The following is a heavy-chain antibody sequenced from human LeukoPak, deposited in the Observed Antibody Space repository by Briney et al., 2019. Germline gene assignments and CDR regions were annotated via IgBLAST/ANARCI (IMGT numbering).Heavy chain of an antibody. J-gene: IGHJ4*02. Sequence: KPSETLSLTCTASGGSINSITYYWGWIRQSPGKGLEWIGSVYYSGSTYYNSSLKSRVTISVDTSKNQFSLKLSSVTAADTAVYYCARGAYGGAVRFDYWGQGTLVTVSS. CDR1: GGSINSITYY. D-gene: IGHD4-23*01. CDR3: ARGAYGGAVRFDY. V-gene: IGHV4-39*07. CDR2: VYYSGST.